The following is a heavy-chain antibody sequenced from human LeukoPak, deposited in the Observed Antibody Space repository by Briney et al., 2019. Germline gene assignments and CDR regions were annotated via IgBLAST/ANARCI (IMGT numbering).Heavy chain of an antibody. D-gene: IGHD1-26*01. CDR1: GFTFSSYG. CDR3: ARDPYSGSYGAQYFYYMDV. CDR2: IRYDGSNK. J-gene: IGHJ6*03. V-gene: IGHV3-30*02. Sequence: GGSQRLSCAASGFTFSSYGMHWVRQAPGKGLEWVAFIRYDGSNKYYADSVKGRFTISRDNSKNSLYLQMNSLRAEDTAVYYCARDPYSGSYGAQYFYYMDVWGRGTTVTVSS.